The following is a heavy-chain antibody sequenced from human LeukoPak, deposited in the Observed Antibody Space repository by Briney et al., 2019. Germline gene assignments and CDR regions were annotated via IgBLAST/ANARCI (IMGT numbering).Heavy chain of an antibody. Sequence: PGGSLRLSCAASGFTFSSYGMHWVRQAPGKGLEWVAFIRYDGSNKYYADSVKGRFTISRDNSKNTLYLQMNSLRAEDTAVYYCARDGHYYDSSGQSQGFDYWGQGTLVTVSS. D-gene: IGHD3-22*01. CDR2: IRYDGSNK. V-gene: IGHV3-30*02. J-gene: IGHJ4*02. CDR3: ARDGHYYDSSGQSQGFDY. CDR1: GFTFSSYG.